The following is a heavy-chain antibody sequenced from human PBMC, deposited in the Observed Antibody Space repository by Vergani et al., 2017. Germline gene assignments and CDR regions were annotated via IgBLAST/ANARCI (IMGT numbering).Heavy chain of an antibody. D-gene: IGHD4-11*01. J-gene: IGHJ6*02. V-gene: IGHV4-34*01. CDR3: ARVNTETNGHLYYYYDMDV. CDR1: GGSFTSYH. Sequence: QVQLQQWGGGLLKPSETLSLTCVVNGGSFTSYHWTWIRQSPGEGLEWVGVIDHTGRPDYNPSLKSRLTMSVDKSRNQFSLTLNSVTATDTAIYFCARVNTETNGHLYYYYDMDVWGQGTAVTVS. CDR2: IDHTGRP.